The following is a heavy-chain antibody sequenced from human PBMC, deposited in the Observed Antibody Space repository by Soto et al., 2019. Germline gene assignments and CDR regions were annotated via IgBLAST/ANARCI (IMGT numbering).Heavy chain of an antibody. D-gene: IGHD2-21*02. V-gene: IGHV4-59*01. CDR3: ARDLWGYCGTDCYPLDV. CDR1: GGSISSYY. CDR2: MYNTGST. Sequence: QVQLQESGPGLVKPSETLSLTCTVSGGSISSYYWSWIRQPPGKGLEWIGYMYNTGSTVYNPSLKSRVTISVDTSMNPFSLKLNAVTAADTAVYYCARDLWGYCGTDCYPLDVWGQGTTVTVSS. J-gene: IGHJ6*02.